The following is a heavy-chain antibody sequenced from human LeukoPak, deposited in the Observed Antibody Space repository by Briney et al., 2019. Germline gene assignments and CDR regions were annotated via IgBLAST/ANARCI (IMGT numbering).Heavy chain of an antibody. V-gene: IGHV1-69*01. D-gene: IGHD3-10*01. CDR2: ILPIFGTA. CDR1: GGTFSSYA. J-gene: IGHJ3*02. Sequence: GSSVKVSCKASGGTFSSYAISWVRQAPGQGLEWMGGILPIFGTANYAQKFQGRVTITADESTSTAYMELSSLRSEDTAVYYCARVAGKILWFGELDAFDIWGQGTMVTVSS. CDR3: ARVAGKILWFGELDAFDI.